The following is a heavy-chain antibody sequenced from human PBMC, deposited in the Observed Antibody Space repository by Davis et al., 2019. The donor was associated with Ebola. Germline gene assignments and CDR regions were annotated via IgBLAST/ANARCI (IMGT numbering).Heavy chain of an antibody. D-gene: IGHD3-10*01. CDR2: ISAYNGNT. V-gene: IGHV1-18*01. CDR1: GYTFTSYG. CDR3: ARSITMVQGVSWFDP. Sequence: ASVKVSCKASGYTFTSYGISWVRQAPGQGLEWMGWISAYNGNTNYAQKLQGRVTMTTDTSTSTAYMELRSLRSDDTAVYYCARSITMVQGVSWFDPWGQGTLVTVSP. J-gene: IGHJ5*02.